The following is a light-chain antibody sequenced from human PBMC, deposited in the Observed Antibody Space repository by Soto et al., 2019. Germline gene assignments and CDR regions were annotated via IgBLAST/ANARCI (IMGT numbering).Light chain of an antibody. V-gene: IGKV3-11*01. CDR3: QQRSNWIT. CDR2: DAS. Sequence: EIVLTQSPGTLSLSPGERATLYCRASQSVSSFLAWYQQKPGQAPRLLIYDASNRATGIPARFSGSGSGTDFTLTISSLEPEDFAVYYCQQRSNWITFGQGTRLEIK. J-gene: IGKJ5*01. CDR1: QSVSSF.